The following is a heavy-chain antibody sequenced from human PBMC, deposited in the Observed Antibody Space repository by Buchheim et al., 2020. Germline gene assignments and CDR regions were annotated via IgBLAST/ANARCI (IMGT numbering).Heavy chain of an antibody. V-gene: IGHV3-48*03. J-gene: IGHJ4*02. CDR1: GFTLSSYE. CDR2: ISSSGSTI. Sequence: EVQLVESGGGLVQPGGSLRLSCAASGFTLSSYEMNWVRQAPGKGLEWVSYISSSGSTIYYADSVKGRFTISRDNAKNSLYLQMNSLRAEDTAVYYCAAHRFLENVEHDYWGQGTL. D-gene: IGHD3-3*01. CDR3: AAHRFLENVEHDY.